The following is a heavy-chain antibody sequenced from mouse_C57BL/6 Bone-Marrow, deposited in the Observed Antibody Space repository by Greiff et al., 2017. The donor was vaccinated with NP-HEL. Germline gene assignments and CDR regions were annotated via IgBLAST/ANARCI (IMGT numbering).Heavy chain of an antibody. V-gene: IGHV1-55*01. CDR2: IYPGSGST. CDR1: GYTFTSYW. CDR3: ASHYDYFDY. D-gene: IGHD1-1*01. Sequence: QVQLQQPGAELVKPGASVKLSCKASGYTFTSYWITWVKQRPGQGLEWIGDIYPGSGSTNYNEKFKSKATLTVDTSSSTAYMQLRSLTSEDSAVYYCASHYDYFDYWGQGTTLTVSS. J-gene: IGHJ2*01.